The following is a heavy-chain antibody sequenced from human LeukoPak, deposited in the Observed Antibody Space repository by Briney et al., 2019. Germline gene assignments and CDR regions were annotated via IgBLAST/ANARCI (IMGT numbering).Heavy chain of an antibody. V-gene: IGHV3-30*02. J-gene: IGHJ4*02. Sequence: GGSLRLSCAASGFTFSSYGMHWVRQAPGKGLEGVAFIRYDGSNKYYADSVKGRFTISRDNSKNTLYLQMNSLRAEDTAVYYCVKLHDYGDPDNTNYFDYWGQGTMVTVSS. D-gene: IGHD4-17*01. CDR3: VKLHDYGDPDNTNYFDY. CDR1: GFTFSSYG. CDR2: IRYDGSNK.